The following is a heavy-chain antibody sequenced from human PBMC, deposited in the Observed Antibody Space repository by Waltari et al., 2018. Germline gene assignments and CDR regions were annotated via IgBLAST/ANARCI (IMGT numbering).Heavy chain of an antibody. V-gene: IGHV3-30*02. D-gene: IGHD3-10*01. CDR1: GFTFSRSG. Sequence: QVQLVESGGGVVQPGGSLRLSCAASGFTFSRSGLPWVRQAPGKGLEWVAFIRYDGSNKYYADSVKGRFTISRDNSKNTLYLQMNSLRAEDTAVYYCAKDPPTMVQGWGQGTLVTVSS. J-gene: IGHJ4*02. CDR2: IRYDGSNK. CDR3: AKDPPTMVQG.